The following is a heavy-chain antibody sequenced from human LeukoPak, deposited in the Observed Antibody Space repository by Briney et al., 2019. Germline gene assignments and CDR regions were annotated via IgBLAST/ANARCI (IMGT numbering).Heavy chain of an antibody. D-gene: IGHD3-10*01. CDR2: ISTDGSVT. CDR1: GFTFSTYW. J-gene: IGHJ4*02. V-gene: IGHV3-74*01. Sequence: GSLRLSCAASGFTFSTYWMHWVRRAPGKGLVWVSRISTDGSVTSYADSVKGRFTISRDNAKNTMYLQMNSLRAEDTAVHYCARIGGSGSYSGHYFDHWGQGTLVTVSS. CDR3: ARIGGSGSYSGHYFDH.